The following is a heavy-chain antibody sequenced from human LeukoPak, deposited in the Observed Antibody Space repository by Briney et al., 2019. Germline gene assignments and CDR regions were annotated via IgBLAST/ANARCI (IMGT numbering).Heavy chain of an antibody. CDR3: ARSDPDYGSGN. D-gene: IGHD3-10*01. V-gene: IGHV1-18*01. J-gene: IGHJ4*02. CDR2: ISTYNGNT. Sequence: ASVKVSCKASGYTFTSHGISWVRQAPGQGLEWMGWISTYNGNTNYARKLQGRVTMTTDTSTSTAYMELRSLRSDDTAVYYCARSDPDYGSGNWGQGTLVTVSS. CDR1: GYTFTSHG.